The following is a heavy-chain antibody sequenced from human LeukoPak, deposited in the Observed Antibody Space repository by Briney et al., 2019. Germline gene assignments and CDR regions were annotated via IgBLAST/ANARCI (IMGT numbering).Heavy chain of an antibody. Sequence: SVKVSCKASGGTFSSYAISWVRQAAGQGLEWMGRIIPILGIANYAQKFQGRVTITADKSTSTAYMELSSLRSEDTAVYYCARGGMTTVNDYWGQGTLVTVSS. CDR2: IIPILGIA. V-gene: IGHV1-69*04. D-gene: IGHD4-17*01. CDR1: GGTFSSYA. J-gene: IGHJ4*02. CDR3: ARGGMTTVNDY.